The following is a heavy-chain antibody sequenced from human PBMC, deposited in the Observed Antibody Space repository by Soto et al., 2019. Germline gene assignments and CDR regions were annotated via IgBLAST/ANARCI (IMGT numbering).Heavy chain of an antibody. Sequence: QVQLQESGPGLVKPSQTLSLTCTVSGGSISSGDYYWSWIRQPPGKGLEWIGFIYYSGSTYYSPSLKSRVTISVDTSKNQFSLKLRSVTAADTAVYFCARDVGWNTRYFYYYGMDVWGQGTTVTVSS. V-gene: IGHV4-30-4*01. CDR1: GGSISSGDYY. CDR3: ARDVGWNTRYFYYYGMDV. CDR2: IYYSGST. D-gene: IGHD1-1*01. J-gene: IGHJ6*02.